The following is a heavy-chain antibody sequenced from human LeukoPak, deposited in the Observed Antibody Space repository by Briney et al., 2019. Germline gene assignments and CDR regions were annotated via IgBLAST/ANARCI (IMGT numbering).Heavy chain of an antibody. CDR2: IYPGDSDT. D-gene: IGHD1-26*01. J-gene: IGHJ4*02. V-gene: IGHV5-51*01. Sequence: GESLKISCKGSGYSFTSYWIGWVRQMPGKGLEWMGIIYPGDSDTGYSPSFQGQVTISADKSISTAYLQWSSLKASGTAMYYCARLLFHSGKDQGVDYWGQGTLVTVSS. CDR1: GYSFTSYW. CDR3: ARLLFHSGKDQGVDY.